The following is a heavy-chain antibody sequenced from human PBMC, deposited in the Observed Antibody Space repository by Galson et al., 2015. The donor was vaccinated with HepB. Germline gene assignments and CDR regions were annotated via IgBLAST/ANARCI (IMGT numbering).Heavy chain of an antibody. CDR1: GFIFSYYA. D-gene: IGHD6-19*01. CDR2: ITPSGDNT. V-gene: IGHV3-23*01. Sequence: SLRLSCAASGFIFSYYAMAWVRQAPGKGLEWISAITPSGDNTYSADSMKGRFFISRDNSQNTLFLQKTGLTADDTAIYYCARVHPEYTSGWYRQALVYFDSWGQGTLVAVSS. CDR3: ARVHPEYTSGWYRQALVYFDS. J-gene: IGHJ4*02.